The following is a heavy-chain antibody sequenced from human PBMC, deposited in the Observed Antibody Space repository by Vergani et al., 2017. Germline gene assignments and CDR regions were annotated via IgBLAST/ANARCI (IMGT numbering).Heavy chain of an antibody. Sequence: QVNLVGSGGGVVQPGRSLRLSCATYGFIFKNYTMHWVRQAPGKVLEWVALISHDGNNKYCADSVKGRFTISRDNSKNTLYLQMNSLRAEDTANYYCRGEMDVWDKGTTVTVSS. J-gene: IGHJ6*04. CDR3: RGEMDV. CDR2: ISHDGNNK. CDR1: GFIFKNYT. V-gene: IGHV3-30-3*01.